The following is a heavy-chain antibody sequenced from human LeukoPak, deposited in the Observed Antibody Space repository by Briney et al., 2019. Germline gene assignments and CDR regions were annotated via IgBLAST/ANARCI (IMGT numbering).Heavy chain of an antibody. CDR1: GFXFSTYG. Sequence: GGSLRLSCAASGFXFSTYGMHWVRQAPGKGLEWVVVIRYDGNNKFYVDSVRGRFTISRDNSKNTLYLQMNSLRAEDTAVYYCARAYYSDITDYPYIGYWGQGVMVTVSS. V-gene: IGHV3-33*01. J-gene: IGHJ4*02. D-gene: IGHD3-22*01. CDR2: IRYDGNNK. CDR3: ARAYYSDITDYPYIGY.